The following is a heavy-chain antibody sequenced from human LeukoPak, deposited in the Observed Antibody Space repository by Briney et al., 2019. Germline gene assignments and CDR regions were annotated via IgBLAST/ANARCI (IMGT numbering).Heavy chain of an antibody. Sequence: GRSQRLACAASGFTFDDYAMGWVRQDPGKCLEWVSLISGDGGSTYYADSVKGRFTISRDNSKNSLYLQMNSLRTEDTALYYCAKDRVGYSSSSYAFDIWGQGTMVTVSS. D-gene: IGHD6-6*01. J-gene: IGHJ3*02. V-gene: IGHV3-43*02. CDR1: GFTFDDYA. CDR2: ISGDGGST. CDR3: AKDRVGYSSSSYAFDI.